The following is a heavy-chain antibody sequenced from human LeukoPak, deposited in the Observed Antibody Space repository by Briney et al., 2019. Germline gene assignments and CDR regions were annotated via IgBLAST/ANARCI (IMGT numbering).Heavy chain of an antibody. CDR3: AREAGTTADTSFVDY. Sequence: SGTLSLTCAVYGGSFSGYYWSWIRQPPGKGLEWIGEINHSGSTNYNPSLKSRVTISVDTSKNQFSLKLSSVTAADTAVYYCAREAGTTADTSFVDYWGQGTLVTVSS. CDR2: INHSGST. CDR1: GGSFSGYY. J-gene: IGHJ4*02. D-gene: IGHD1-1*01. V-gene: IGHV4-34*01.